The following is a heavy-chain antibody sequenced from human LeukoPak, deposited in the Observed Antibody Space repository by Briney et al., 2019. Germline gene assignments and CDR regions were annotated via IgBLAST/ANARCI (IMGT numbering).Heavy chain of an antibody. J-gene: IGHJ4*02. CDR1: GYTFTSYA. CDR2: IIPIFGAA. D-gene: IGHD6-19*01. CDR3: ARGGSSGWFRYFDY. Sequence: ASVKVSCKASGYTFTSYAISWVRQAPGQGLEWMGGIIPIFGAANYAQKFQGRVTITADESTSTAYMELSSLRSEDTAVYYCARGGSSGWFRYFDYWGQGTLVTVSS. V-gene: IGHV1-69*13.